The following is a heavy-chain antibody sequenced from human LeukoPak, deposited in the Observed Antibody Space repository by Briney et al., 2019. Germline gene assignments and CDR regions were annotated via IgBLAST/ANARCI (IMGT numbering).Heavy chain of an antibody. Sequence: ASVKVSCKASGYTFTNYGISWVRQAPGQGLEWMGWISAHSGNTNYAQRLQGRVTMTTDTYTSTAYMELRSLRSDDTAVYYCARGTETDSCGSNGFFSSHYWGQGTLVTVSS. CDR3: ARGTETDSCGSNGFFSSHY. D-gene: IGHD3-22*01. V-gene: IGHV1-18*01. CDR2: ISAHSGNT. J-gene: IGHJ4*02. CDR1: GYTFTNYG.